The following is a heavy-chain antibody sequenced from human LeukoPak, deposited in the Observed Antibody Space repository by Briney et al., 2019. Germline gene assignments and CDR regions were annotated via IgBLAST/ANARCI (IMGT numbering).Heavy chain of an antibody. CDR3: ARHQDYYDFWSGYYTGISYFDY. CDR1: GGSISSSSYY. Sequence: PSETLSLTYTVSGGSISSSSYYWGWIRQPPGKGLEWIGSIYYSGSTYYNPSLKSRVTISVDTSKNQFSLKLSSVTAADTAVYYCARHQDYYDFWSGYYTGISYFDYWGQGTLVTVSS. V-gene: IGHV4-39*01. J-gene: IGHJ4*02. CDR2: IYYSGST. D-gene: IGHD3-3*01.